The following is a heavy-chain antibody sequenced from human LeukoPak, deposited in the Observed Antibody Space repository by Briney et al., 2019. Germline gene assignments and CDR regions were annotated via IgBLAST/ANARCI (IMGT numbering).Heavy chain of an antibody. V-gene: IGHV4-30-4*01. CDR2: IYYSGST. CDR3: ARGIYYYDGSGYCFYFDH. J-gene: IGHJ4*02. Sequence: SETLSLTCTVSGGSIRSGDYYWSWMRQPPGKGLEWIGYIYYSGSTYYNPSLKSRVTISVDTSKNQFSLKLSSVTAADTAVYYCARGIYYYDGSGYCFYFDHWGQGTLVTVSS. D-gene: IGHD3-22*01. CDR1: GGSIRSGDYY.